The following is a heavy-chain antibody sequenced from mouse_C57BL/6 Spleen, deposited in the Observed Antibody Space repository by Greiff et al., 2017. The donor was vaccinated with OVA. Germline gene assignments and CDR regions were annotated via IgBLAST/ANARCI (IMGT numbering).Heavy chain of an antibody. J-gene: IGHJ1*03. CDR1: GYAFSSYW. CDR2: IYPGDGDT. D-gene: IGHD2-1*01. Sequence: QVHVKQSGAELVKPGASVKISCKASGYAFSSYWMNWVKQRPGKGLEWIGQIYPGDGDTNYNGKFKGKATLTADKSSSTAYMQLSSLTSEDSAVYFCARGGIYPYWYFDVWGTGTTVTVSS. CDR3: ARGGIYPYWYFDV. V-gene: IGHV1-80*01.